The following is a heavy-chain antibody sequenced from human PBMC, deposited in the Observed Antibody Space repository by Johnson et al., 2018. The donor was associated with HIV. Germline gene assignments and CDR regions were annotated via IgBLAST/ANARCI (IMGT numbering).Heavy chain of an antibody. D-gene: IGHD6-19*01. V-gene: IGHV3-30*04. CDR2: ISYDGTNK. CDR3: ARDRPTGLIAVAGRNAFDI. Sequence: QVLLVESGGGVVQPGGSLRLSCAASGFTFNYYAMHWVRQAPGKGLEWVAVISYDGTNKYYADSVKGRFTISRDNSKNNLYLQLSSLRAEDTAVYYCARDRPTGLIAVAGRNAFDIWGQGTKVTVSS. CDR1: GFTFNYYA. J-gene: IGHJ3*02.